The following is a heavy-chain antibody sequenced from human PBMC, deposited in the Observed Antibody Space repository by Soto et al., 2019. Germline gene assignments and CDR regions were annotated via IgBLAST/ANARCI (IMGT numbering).Heavy chain of an antibody. CDR3: ARGYFDWIYYFDY. CDR2: IYSGGST. J-gene: IGHJ4*02. V-gene: IGHV3-66*01. D-gene: IGHD3-9*01. CDR1: GFNVGSNY. Sequence: GGSHRLSSTASGFNVGSNYMSWVRQAPGKGLEWVSVIYSGGSTYYADSVKGRFTISRDNSKNTLYLQMNSLRAEDTAVYYCARGYFDWIYYFDYWGQGTLVTVSS.